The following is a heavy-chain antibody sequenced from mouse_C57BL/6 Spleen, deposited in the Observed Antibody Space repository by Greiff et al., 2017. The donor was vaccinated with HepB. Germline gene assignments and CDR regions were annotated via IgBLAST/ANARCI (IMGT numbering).Heavy chain of an antibody. CDR3: ARDRRDGYYGSSHFDY. CDR1: GFTFSSYA. V-gene: IGHV5-4*01. Sequence: DVKLVESGGGLVKPGGSLKLSCAASGFTFSSYAMSWVRQTPEKRLEWVATISDGGSYTYYPDNVKGRFTISRDNAKNNLYLQMSHLKSEDTAMYYCARDRRDGYYGSSHFDYWGQGTTLTVSS. J-gene: IGHJ2*01. CDR2: ISDGGSYT. D-gene: IGHD1-1*01.